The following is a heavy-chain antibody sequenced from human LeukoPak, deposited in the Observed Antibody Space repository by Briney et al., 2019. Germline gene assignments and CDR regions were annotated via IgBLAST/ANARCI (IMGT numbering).Heavy chain of an antibody. CDR3: ARVVIVVVPAAMSYYYYYYMDV. D-gene: IGHD2-2*01. V-gene: IGHV4-34*01. CDR2: INHSGST. Sequence: PSETLSLTCAVYGGSFSGYYWSWIRQPPGKGLEWLGEINHSGSTNYNPSLKSRVTISVDTSKNQFSLKLSSVTAADTAVYYCARVVIVVVPAAMSYYYYYYMDVWGKGTTVTVSS. CDR1: GGSFSGYY. J-gene: IGHJ6*03.